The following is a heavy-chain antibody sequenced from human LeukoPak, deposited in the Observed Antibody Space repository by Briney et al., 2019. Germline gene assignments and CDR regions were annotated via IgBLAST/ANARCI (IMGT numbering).Heavy chain of an antibody. CDR1: GFTFSNYR. V-gene: IGHV3-21*01. D-gene: IGHD1-26*01. CDR2: ISVTSSYI. Sequence: PGGSLRLSCADSGFTFSNYRMNWVRQAPGKGLEWVSSISVTSSYIYYADSVKGRFTISRDNANSSLSLQMHSLRAEDTSVYYCAREDSGSYDPGSFDIWGQGTLVTVSS. CDR3: AREDSGSYDPGSFDI. J-gene: IGHJ3*02.